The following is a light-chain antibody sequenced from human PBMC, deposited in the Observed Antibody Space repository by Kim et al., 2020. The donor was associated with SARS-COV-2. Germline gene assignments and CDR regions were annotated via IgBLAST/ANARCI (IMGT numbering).Light chain of an antibody. V-gene: IGLV1-44*01. Sequence: GQTVTISCSGSTSNFGRHIVNWYQQVPGTAPKLLIHSNSQRPSGVPDRFSGSKSGTSASLAISGLHSEDAAGYYCAAWDDSLKGIMFGGGTQLTVL. CDR2: SNS. J-gene: IGLJ3*02. CDR3: AAWDDSLKGIM. CDR1: TSNFGRHI.